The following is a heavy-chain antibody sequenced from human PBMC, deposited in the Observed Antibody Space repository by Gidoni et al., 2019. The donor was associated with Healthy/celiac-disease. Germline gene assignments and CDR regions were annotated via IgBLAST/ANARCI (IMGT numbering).Heavy chain of an antibody. CDR2: IYYSGST. Sequence: QLPLQESGPGLVKPSETLSPTCTVSGGSISSSSYSWGWIRQPPGKGLEWIGSIYYSGSTYYNPSLKSRVTISVDTSKNQFSLKLSSVTAADTAVYYCARRWADGDGSYSYYFDYWGQGTLVTVSS. J-gene: IGHJ4*02. CDR1: GGSISSSSYS. D-gene: IGHD1-26*01. V-gene: IGHV4-39*01. CDR3: ARRWADGDGSYSYYFDY.